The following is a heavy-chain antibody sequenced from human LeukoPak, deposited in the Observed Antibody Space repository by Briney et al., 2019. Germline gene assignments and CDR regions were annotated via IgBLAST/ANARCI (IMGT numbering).Heavy chain of an antibody. CDR1: GFTFSSYA. Sequence: GGSLRRSCAASGFTFSSYAMSWVRQAPGKGLEWVSAISGSGGSTYYADSVKGRFTISRDNSKNTLYLQMNSLRAEDTAVYYCAKVLSRLGSGYWGQGTLVTVSS. J-gene: IGHJ4*02. CDR2: ISGSGGST. D-gene: IGHD3-9*01. V-gene: IGHV3-23*01. CDR3: AKVLSRLGSGY.